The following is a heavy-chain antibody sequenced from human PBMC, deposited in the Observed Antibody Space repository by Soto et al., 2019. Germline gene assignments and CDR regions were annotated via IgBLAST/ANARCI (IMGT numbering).Heavy chain of an antibody. V-gene: IGHV1-69*04. CDR3: ARDLIGSSGWDNHAFDI. CDR2: IIPILGIA. D-gene: IGHD6-19*01. CDR1: GGTFSSYT. J-gene: IGHJ3*02. Sequence: SVKVSCKASGGTFSSYTISWVRQAPGQGLEWMGRIIPILGIANYAQKFQGRVTITADKSTSTAYMELSSLRSEDTAVYYCARDLIGSSGWDNHAFDIWGQGTMVTVSS.